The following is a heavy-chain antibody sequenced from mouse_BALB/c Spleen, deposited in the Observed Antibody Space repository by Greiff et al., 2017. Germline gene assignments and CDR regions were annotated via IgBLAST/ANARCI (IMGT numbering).Heavy chain of an antibody. Sequence: QVQLQQSGAELAKPGASVKMSCKASGYTFTSYWMHWVKQRPGQGLEWIGYINPSTGYTEYNQKFKDKATLTADKSSSTAYMQLSSLTSEDSAVYYCVGNYDFAYWGQGTLVTVSA. CDR2: INPSTGYT. D-gene: IGHD2-1*01. CDR3: VGNYDFAY. J-gene: IGHJ3*01. CDR1: GYTFTSYW. V-gene: IGHV1-7*01.